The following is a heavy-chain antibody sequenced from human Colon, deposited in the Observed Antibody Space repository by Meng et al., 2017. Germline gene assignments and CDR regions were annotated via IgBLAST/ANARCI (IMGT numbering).Heavy chain of an antibody. CDR2: MNPNSGNT. J-gene: IGHJ4*02. Sequence: ASVKVSCKASGYTFTTYDINWVRQATGQGLEWMGWMNPNSGNTGSAQKFQGRVTMTSNTSISTAYMELSNLRSEDTAVYYCARRIAASGTTLGYWGQGTLVTVSS. D-gene: IGHD6-13*01. CDR3: ARRIAASGTTLGY. V-gene: IGHV1-8*01. CDR1: GYTFTTYD.